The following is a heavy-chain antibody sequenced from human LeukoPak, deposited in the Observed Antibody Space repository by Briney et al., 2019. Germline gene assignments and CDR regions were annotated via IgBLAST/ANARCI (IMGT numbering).Heavy chain of an antibody. Sequence: ASVKVSCKASGYTFTSYNINWVRQAPGQGLEWMAWMHPNNGDTGYAQKFQDRVTVTSNTSISTAYMELRSLTSEDTAVYYCARELIVLEPAVRRYNYYMDVWGIGTTVSVSS. J-gene: IGHJ6*03. CDR1: GYTFTSYN. V-gene: IGHV1-8*03. D-gene: IGHD2-2*01. CDR2: MHPNNGDT. CDR3: ARELIVLEPAVRRYNYYMDV.